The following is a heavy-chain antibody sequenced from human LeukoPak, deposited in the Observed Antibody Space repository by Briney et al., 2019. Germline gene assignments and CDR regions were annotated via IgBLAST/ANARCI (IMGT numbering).Heavy chain of an antibody. V-gene: IGHV4-4*02. CDR3: ASKAITLENAFDI. CDR2: IHHSGSS. CDR1: GGSISSSTW. J-gene: IGHJ3*02. D-gene: IGHD5-12*01. Sequence: SETLSLTCAVSGGSISSSTWWSWVRLPPGKGLEWIGEIHHSGSSNYNPSLKSRVTISIDKSKNQFSLKLSSMTAADTAVYYCASKAITLENAFDIWGPGTMVTVSS.